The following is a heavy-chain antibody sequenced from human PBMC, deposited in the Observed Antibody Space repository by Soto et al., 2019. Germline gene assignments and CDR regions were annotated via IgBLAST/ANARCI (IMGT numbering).Heavy chain of an antibody. J-gene: IGHJ4*02. V-gene: IGHV1-69*01. D-gene: IGHD3-22*01. CDR3: ARDYYHDSSVYRPVTAPYY. Sequence: QVQLVQSGAEVKKPGSSVKVSCKASGGTFSSYAISWVRQAPGQGLEWMGGIIPIFGTANYAQKFQGSVTITTDESTRTAYMELSSMRSEDTAVYYCARDYYHDSSVYRPVTAPYYWGQGTLVTVSS. CDR2: IIPIFGTA. CDR1: GGTFSSYA.